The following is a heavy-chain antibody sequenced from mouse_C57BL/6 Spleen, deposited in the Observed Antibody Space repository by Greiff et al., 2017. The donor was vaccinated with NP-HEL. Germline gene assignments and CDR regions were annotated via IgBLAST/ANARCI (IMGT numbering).Heavy chain of an antibody. V-gene: IGHV5-16*01. D-gene: IGHD2-1*01. CDR1: GFTFSDYY. Sequence: EVQRVESEGGLVQPGSSMKLSCTASGFTFSDYYMAWVRQVPEKGLEWVANINYDGSSTYYLDSLKSRFIISRDNAKNILYLQMSSLKSEDTATYYCARGGNLYYAMDYWGQGTSVTVSS. J-gene: IGHJ4*01. CDR3: ARGGNLYYAMDY. CDR2: INYDGSST.